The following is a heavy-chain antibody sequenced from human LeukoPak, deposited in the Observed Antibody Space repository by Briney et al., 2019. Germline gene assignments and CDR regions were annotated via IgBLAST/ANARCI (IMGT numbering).Heavy chain of an antibody. CDR3: AGDTPPGGDYYFDY. J-gene: IGHJ4*02. CDR1: GFTFSSYG. D-gene: IGHD3-16*01. V-gene: IGHV3-33*01. Sequence: GGSLRLSCAASGFTFSSYGMHWVRQAPGKGLEWVALIWNAGANTYYADSVKGRFTISRDNSKNTLYLQMNSLRAEDTAVYYCAGDTPPGGDYYFDYWGQGTLVIVSS. CDR2: IWNAGANT.